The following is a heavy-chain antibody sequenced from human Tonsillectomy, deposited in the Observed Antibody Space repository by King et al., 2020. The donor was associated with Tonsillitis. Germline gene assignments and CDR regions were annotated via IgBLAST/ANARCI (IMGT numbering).Heavy chain of an antibody. CDR3: VRLGMIPVSSGYFDS. Sequence: QLQESGPGLVKPLETLSLACTVSGGTIITVSYYWGWIRQPPGKGLEWIGNIHYNGNSYYNPSLKGRVTMSMDTSKKQFSLKVNSVTAADTAVYYCVRLGMIPVSSGYFDSWGPGTLVTVSS. D-gene: IGHD6-25*01. J-gene: IGHJ4*02. CDR1: GGTIITVSYY. V-gene: IGHV4-39*07. CDR2: IHYNGNS.